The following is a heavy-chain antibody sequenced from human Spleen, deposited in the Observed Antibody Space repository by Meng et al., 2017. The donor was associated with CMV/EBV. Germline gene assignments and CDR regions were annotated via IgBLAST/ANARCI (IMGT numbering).Heavy chain of an antibody. CDR1: GDTFSRFA. CDR3: ARAGYTYGFDY. Sequence: SCKTSGDTFSRFAISWVRQAPGQGLEWVGGINPISGTANNAQKFQGRVTIETDESTNTSYMELIGLRSEDTAVYYCARAGYTYGFDYWGQGTLVTVSS. CDR2: INPISGTA. J-gene: IGHJ4*02. D-gene: IGHD5-18*01. V-gene: IGHV1-69*05.